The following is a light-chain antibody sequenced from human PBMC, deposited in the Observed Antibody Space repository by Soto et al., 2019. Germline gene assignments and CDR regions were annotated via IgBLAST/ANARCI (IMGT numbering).Light chain of an antibody. J-gene: IGKJ1*01. CDR2: GAS. V-gene: IGKV3-15*01. Sequence: EIVVTQSQDTLSVSPGERATLSCRASQSVSSNLAWYQQKPGQAPRLLIYGASSRATGIPARFSGSGSGIEFTLTISSLQSEDFAVYYCQQYNKWPPRTFGQGTKVDI. CDR1: QSVSSN. CDR3: QQYNKWPPRT.